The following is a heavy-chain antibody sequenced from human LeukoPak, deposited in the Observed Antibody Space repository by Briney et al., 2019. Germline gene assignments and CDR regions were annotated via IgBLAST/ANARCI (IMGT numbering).Heavy chain of an antibody. Sequence: ASVNVSCKASGYTFTGYYMHWVRQAPGQGLEWMGWINPNSGGTNYAQKFQGWVTMTRDTSISTAYMELSRLRSDDTAVYYCARDRASDSYYGMDVWGQGTTVTVSS. CDR3: ARDRASDSYYGMDV. CDR2: INPNSGGT. J-gene: IGHJ6*02. CDR1: GYTFTGYY. D-gene: IGHD3-22*01. V-gene: IGHV1-2*04.